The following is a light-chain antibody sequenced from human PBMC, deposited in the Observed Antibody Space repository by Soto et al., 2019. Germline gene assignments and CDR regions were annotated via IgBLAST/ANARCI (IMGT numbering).Light chain of an antibody. V-gene: IGKV3-20*01. CDR3: QQYGSSPTSWT. CDR1: QSVSSY. J-gene: IGKJ1*01. Sequence: EIVLTQSPATLSLSPGERATLSCRASQSVSSYLAWYQQKPGQAPRLLIYDASNRATGIPGRFSGSGSGTDFTLTISRLEPEDFAVYYCQQYGSSPTSWTFGQGTKWIS. CDR2: DAS.